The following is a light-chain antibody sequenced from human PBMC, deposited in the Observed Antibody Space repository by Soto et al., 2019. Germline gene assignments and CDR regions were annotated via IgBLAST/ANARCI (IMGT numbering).Light chain of an antibody. V-gene: IGLV2-14*01. Sequence: QSALTQPASVSGSPGQSITISCTGTSSDVGGYNSVSWYQQHPGKAPKVMIYDVSYRPSGVSNRFSGSKSGNTASLTISGLRAEDEADYYCSSYTSTITRVFGTGTKLTVL. CDR1: SSDVGGYNS. CDR3: SSYTSTITRV. J-gene: IGLJ1*01. CDR2: DVS.